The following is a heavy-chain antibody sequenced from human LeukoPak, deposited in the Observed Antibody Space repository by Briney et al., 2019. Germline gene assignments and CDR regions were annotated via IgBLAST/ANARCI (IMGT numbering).Heavy chain of an antibody. CDR1: GFTFSSYA. V-gene: IGHV3-23*01. Sequence: GGSPRLSCAASGFTFSSYAMSWVRQGPGKGLEWVSTISGSGGSTYYADSVKGRFTISRDNSKNTLYLQMNSLRAEDTAVYYCAKDMTTAVAGTLFDCWGQGTLVTVSS. CDR2: ISGSGGST. J-gene: IGHJ4*01. CDR3: AKDMTTAVAGTLFDC. D-gene: IGHD6-19*01.